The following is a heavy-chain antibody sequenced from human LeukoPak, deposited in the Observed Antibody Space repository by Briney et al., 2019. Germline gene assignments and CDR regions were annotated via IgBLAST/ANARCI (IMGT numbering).Heavy chain of an antibody. J-gene: IGHJ4*02. D-gene: IGHD6-19*01. Sequence: PGGSLRLSCAASGFTFSSYAMNWVRQAPGKGLEWVSAISGSGGSTYYADSVKGRFTISRDNSKNTLYLQMNSPRAEDTAVYYCAKDQADSSGWSVGFDYWGQGTLVTVSS. CDR2: ISGSGGST. CDR3: AKDQADSSGWSVGFDY. V-gene: IGHV3-23*01. CDR1: GFTFSSYA.